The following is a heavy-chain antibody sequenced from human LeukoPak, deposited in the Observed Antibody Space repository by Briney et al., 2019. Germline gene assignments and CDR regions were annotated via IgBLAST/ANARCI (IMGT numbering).Heavy chain of an antibody. J-gene: IGHJ4*02. V-gene: IGHV3-74*01. Sequence: GGSLRLSCAASGFTFSGYWMLWVRQAPGKGLVWASRISNDGSTTNYADSVKGRFTISRDNAKNTLYLQMNSLTAEDTAVYYCARDYYGSGDSWGQGALVTVSS. CDR2: ISNDGSTT. D-gene: IGHD3-10*01. CDR1: GFTFSGYW. CDR3: ARDYYGSGDS.